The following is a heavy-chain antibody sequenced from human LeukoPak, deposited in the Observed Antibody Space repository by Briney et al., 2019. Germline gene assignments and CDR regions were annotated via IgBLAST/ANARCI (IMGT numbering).Heavy chain of an antibody. D-gene: IGHD6-19*01. Sequence: SETLSLTCTVSGGSISSGGYYWSWIRQHPGKGLEWIGYIYYSGSTSYNPSLKSRVTISVDTSKNQFSLKLSSVTAADTAVYYCARAVAVAGLIDYWGQGTLVTVSS. CDR2: IYYSGST. J-gene: IGHJ4*02. V-gene: IGHV4-30-4*08. CDR1: GGSISSGGYY. CDR3: ARAVAVAGLIDY.